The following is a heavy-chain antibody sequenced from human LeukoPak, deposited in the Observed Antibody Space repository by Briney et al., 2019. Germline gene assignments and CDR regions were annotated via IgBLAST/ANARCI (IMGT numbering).Heavy chain of an antibody. D-gene: IGHD4-11*01. CDR2: INHSGNT. J-gene: IGHJ6*03. CDR1: GGSISSSNW. CDR3: ATSLTTVTHYYYYMDV. V-gene: IGHV4-4*02. Sequence: PSETLSLTCAVSGGSISSSNWWSWVRQPPGKGLEWIGEINHSGNTNYNPSLKSRVTISVDTSKNQFSLKLSSVTAADTAVYYCATSLTTVTHYYYYMDVWGKGTTVTISS.